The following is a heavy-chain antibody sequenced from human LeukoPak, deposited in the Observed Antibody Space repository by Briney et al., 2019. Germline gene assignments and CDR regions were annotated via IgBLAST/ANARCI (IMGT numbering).Heavy chain of an antibody. CDR1: GFTFSSYA. D-gene: IGHD6-13*01. Sequence: GGSLRLSCAASGFTFSSYAMSWVRQAPGKGLVWVSRINTDGSSTNYADSVKGRFTISRDNAKNTVYLEMNSLRVEDTAVYYCVRGRLVNAAGHFDYWGQGTLVTVSS. V-gene: IGHV3-74*01. CDR2: INTDGSST. CDR3: VRGRLVNAAGHFDY. J-gene: IGHJ4*02.